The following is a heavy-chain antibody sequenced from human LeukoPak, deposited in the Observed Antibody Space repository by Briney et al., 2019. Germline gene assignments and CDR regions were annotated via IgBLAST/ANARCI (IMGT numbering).Heavy chain of an antibody. V-gene: IGHV4-34*01. J-gene: IGHJ3*02. D-gene: IGHD5-18*01. Sequence: SETPSLTCAVYGGSFSGYYWSWIRQPPGKGLEWIGEINHRGSTNYNPSLKSRVTISVDTSNNQLSLRLSSVTAADTAVYYCARGRHQLWLGLHRVDAFDIWGQGTMVTVSS. CDR1: GGSFSGYY. CDR3: ARGRHQLWLGLHRVDAFDI. CDR2: INHRGST.